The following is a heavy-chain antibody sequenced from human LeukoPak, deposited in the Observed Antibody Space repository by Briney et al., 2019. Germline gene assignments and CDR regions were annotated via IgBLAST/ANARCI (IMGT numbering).Heavy chain of an antibody. Sequence: SETLSLTCTVSGGSISSYYWRWIRQPPGKGLEWIGYIYYSGSTNYKPSLKSRVTTSVDTSKNQFSLKLSSVTAADTAVYYCARGGYYGSGNDFRFDPWGQGTLVTVSS. CDR3: ARGGYYGSGNDFRFDP. D-gene: IGHD3-10*01. V-gene: IGHV4-59*01. J-gene: IGHJ5*02. CDR1: GGSISSYY. CDR2: IYYSGST.